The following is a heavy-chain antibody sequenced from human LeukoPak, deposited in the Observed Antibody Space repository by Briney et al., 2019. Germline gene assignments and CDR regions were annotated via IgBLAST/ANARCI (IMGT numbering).Heavy chain of an antibody. V-gene: IGHV3-30*04. Sequence: GSLRLSCAASGFTFSSYAMHWVRQAPGKGLEWVAVISYDGSNKYYADSVKGRFTISRDNSKNTLYLQMNSLRAEDTAVYYCARVRSSGWYYFDYWGQGTLVTVSS. CDR2: ISYDGSNK. CDR1: GFTFSSYA. CDR3: ARVRSSGWYYFDY. J-gene: IGHJ4*02. D-gene: IGHD6-19*01.